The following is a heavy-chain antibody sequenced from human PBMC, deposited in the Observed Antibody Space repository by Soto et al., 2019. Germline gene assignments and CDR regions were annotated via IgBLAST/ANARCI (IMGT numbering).Heavy chain of an antibody. CDR3: ASQSYCSGGSCYPSFDY. CDR2: IYYSGST. V-gene: IGHV4-39*01. CDR1: GGSISSSSYY. D-gene: IGHD2-15*01. Sequence: QLQLQESGPGLVKPSETLSLTCTVSGGSISSSSYYWGWIRQPPGKGLEWIGSIYYSGSTYYNPSLKSRVTISVDTSKNQFSLKLSSVTAADTAVYYCASQSYCSGGSCYPSFDYWGQGTLVTVSS. J-gene: IGHJ4*02.